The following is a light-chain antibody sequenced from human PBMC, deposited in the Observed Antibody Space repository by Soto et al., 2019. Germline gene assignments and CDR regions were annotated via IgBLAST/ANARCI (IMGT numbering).Light chain of an antibody. CDR1: LSISSH. CDR2: AAS. CDR3: QKYNSAPLT. V-gene: IGKV1-27*01. J-gene: IGKJ4*01. Sequence: PLSQSPGALSASTGGSVTITSRASLSISSHLAWYQQKPGKVPKLLIYAASTMQSGAPARFTGSGSGTEFTLTIDSLQPADVATYYCQKYNSAPLTFGGGTKVDIK.